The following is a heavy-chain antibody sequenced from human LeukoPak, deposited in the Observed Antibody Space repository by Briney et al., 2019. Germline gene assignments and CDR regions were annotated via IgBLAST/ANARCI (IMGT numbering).Heavy chain of an antibody. V-gene: IGHV3-21*01. CDR1: GFTFSSYS. CDR2: ISSSSSYI. CDR3: ARGSVVVTAADNWFDP. Sequence: GGSLRLSCAASGFTFSSYSMNWVRQAPGKGLEWVSSISSSSSYIYYADSVKGRFTISRDNARNSLSLQMNSLRAEDTAVYYCARGSVVVTAADNWFDPWGQGTLVTVSS. J-gene: IGHJ5*02. D-gene: IGHD2-2*01.